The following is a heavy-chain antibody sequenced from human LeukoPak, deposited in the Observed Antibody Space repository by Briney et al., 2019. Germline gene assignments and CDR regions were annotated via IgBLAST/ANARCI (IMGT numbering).Heavy chain of an antibody. D-gene: IGHD6-19*01. CDR2: IGSSSSYI. CDR1: GFTFSSYS. V-gene: IGHV3-21*01. CDR3: ARVAVAGTIDSGY. Sequence: GGSLRLSCAASGFTFSSYSMNWVCQAPGKGLEWVSSIGSSSSYIYYADSVKGRFTISRDNAKNSLYLQMNSLRAEDTAVYYCARVAVAGTIDSGYWGQGTLVTVSS. J-gene: IGHJ4*02.